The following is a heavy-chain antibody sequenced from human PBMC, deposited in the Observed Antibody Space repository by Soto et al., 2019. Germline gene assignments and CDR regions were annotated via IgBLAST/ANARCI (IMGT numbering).Heavy chain of an antibody. CDR1: GGSFSGYY. CDR2: INHSGST. D-gene: IGHD3-10*01. CDR3: ASSLRFGDAP. V-gene: IGHV4-34*01. Sequence: SETLSLSCAVYGGSFSGYYWSWIRQPPGKGLEWIGEINHSGSTNYNPSLKSRVTISVDTSKNQFSLKLSSVTAADTAVYYCASSLRFGDAPWAQGTLVTVSS. J-gene: IGHJ4*02.